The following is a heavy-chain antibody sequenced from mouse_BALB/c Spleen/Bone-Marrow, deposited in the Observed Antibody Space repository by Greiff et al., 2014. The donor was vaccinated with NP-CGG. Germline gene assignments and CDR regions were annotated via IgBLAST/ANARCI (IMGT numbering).Heavy chain of an antibody. Sequence: VQLQQPGPGLVKPSQSLSLACTVTGYSITSDYAWNWIRQFPENKLEWMGYISYSGTTGYNPSLKSRISITRDTSKNQFFLQLNSVTTEDTATYYCARGIYYGRGYFDVWGAGTTVTVSS. V-gene: IGHV3-2*02. J-gene: IGHJ1*01. D-gene: IGHD1-1*01. CDR2: ISYSGTT. CDR1: GYSITSDYA. CDR3: ARGIYYGRGYFDV.